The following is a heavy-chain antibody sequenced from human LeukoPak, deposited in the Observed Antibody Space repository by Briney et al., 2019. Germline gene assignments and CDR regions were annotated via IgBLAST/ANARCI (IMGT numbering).Heavy chain of an antibody. V-gene: IGHV3-48*03. D-gene: IGHD3-10*02. J-gene: IGHJ6*04. CDR1: GFTFSRYE. CDR3: AELGITMIGGV. Sequence: GGAVRLSCAASGFTFSRYEMKWVGQAAGKGREGVSYISSSGSTIYYADSVKGRFTISRDNAKNSLYLQMNSLRAEDTAVYYCAELGITMIGGVWGKGTTVTISS. CDR2: ISSSGSTI.